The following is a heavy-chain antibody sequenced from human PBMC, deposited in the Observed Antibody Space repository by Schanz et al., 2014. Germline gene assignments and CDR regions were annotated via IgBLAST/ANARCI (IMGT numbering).Heavy chain of an antibody. D-gene: IGHD2-15*01. J-gene: IGHJ4*02. CDR3: ATCSGGTCHAKPVLDN. V-gene: IGHV1-18*01. CDR1: GYTFSSFF. Sequence: QVQLVQSGPEVAEPGASLKVSCKTSGYTFSSFFITWVRQAPGQGLEWMGWVNPYAGTTKYAQGLQGRVTMTTDTSTSTGYMELSSLRSEDTAVYYCATCSGGTCHAKPVLDNWGQGTLVTVSS. CDR2: VNPYAGTT.